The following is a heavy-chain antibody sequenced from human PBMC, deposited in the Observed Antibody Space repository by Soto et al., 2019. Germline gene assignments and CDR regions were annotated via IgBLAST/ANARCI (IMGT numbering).Heavy chain of an antibody. CDR1: GGSFSGYY. D-gene: IGHD3-10*01. J-gene: IGHJ4*02. Sequence: QVQLQQWGAGLLKPSETLSLTCAVYGGSFSGYYWSWIRQPPGKGLEWIGKINHRGSTNYNPSLKSQVTISVDTSKTQCALKLRTVTAADTAVYDWARGSIYGERNYFDYWGQGTLVTVSS. V-gene: IGHV4-34*01. CDR3: ARGSIYGERNYFDY. CDR2: INHRGST.